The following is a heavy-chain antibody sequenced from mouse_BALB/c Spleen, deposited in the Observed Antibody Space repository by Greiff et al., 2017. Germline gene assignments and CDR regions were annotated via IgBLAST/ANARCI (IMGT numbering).Heavy chain of an antibody. D-gene: IGHD2-4*01. CDR2: ISYDGSN. J-gene: IGHJ4*01. V-gene: IGHV3-6*02. CDR3: ARDGRSIYYDYDGDAMDY. Sequence: DVKLQESGPGLVKPSQSLSLTCSVTGYSITSGYYWNWLRQPPGNKLEWMGYISYDGSNNYNPTLKNRISITRDTSKNQFFLKLNSVTTEDTATYYCARDGRSIYYDYDGDAMDYWGQGTSVTVSS. CDR1: GYSITSGYY.